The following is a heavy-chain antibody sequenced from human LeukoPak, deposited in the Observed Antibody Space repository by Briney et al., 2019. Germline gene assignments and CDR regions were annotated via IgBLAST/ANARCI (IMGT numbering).Heavy chain of an antibody. CDR1: GFTFSSYW. CDR2: IKEDGGEG. CDR3: TTRGGSFSIFDY. J-gene: IGHJ4*02. D-gene: IGHD1-26*01. V-gene: IGHV3-7*01. Sequence: TGGSLRLSCAASGFTFSSYWMTWVRQAPGKGLEWVANIKEDGGEGYYVDSVKGRFTISRDNAMNSLYLQMSSLRAEDTAVYYCTTRGGSFSIFDYWGQGTLVTVSS.